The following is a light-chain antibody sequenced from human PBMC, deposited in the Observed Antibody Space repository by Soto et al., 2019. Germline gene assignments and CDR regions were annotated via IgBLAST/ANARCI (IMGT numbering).Light chain of an antibody. V-gene: IGKV3-11*01. CDR3: QQRSNWPRT. Sequence: IILTPSPGTLSLSPGVRVTLSCKASQTINNNYVAWYQQRPGRSPRLLVYGASARATGIPARFSGSASGTDFTLTISSLEPEDFAVYYCQQRSNWPRTFGQGTKVDI. J-gene: IGKJ1*01. CDR2: GAS. CDR1: QTINNNY.